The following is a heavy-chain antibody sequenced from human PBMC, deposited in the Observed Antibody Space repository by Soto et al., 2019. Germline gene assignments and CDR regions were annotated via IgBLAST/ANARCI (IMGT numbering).Heavy chain of an antibody. CDR2: IYYSGST. Sequence: SETLSVTCTVSGGSISSYYWSWIRQPPGKGLEWIGYIYYSGSTNYNPSLKSRVTISVDTSKNQLSLKLSSVTAADTAVYYCARRYGYYFDYWGQGTLVTVSS. CDR3: ARRYGYYFDY. V-gene: IGHV4-59*08. D-gene: IGHD4-17*01. J-gene: IGHJ4*02. CDR1: GGSISSYY.